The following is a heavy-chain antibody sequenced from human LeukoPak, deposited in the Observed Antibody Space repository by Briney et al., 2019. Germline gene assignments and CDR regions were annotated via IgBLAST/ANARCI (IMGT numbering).Heavy chain of an antibody. D-gene: IGHD2-2*01. CDR1: GFTFSDYY. V-gene: IGHV3-7*01. CDR2: IKQDGSDK. CDR3: ASSYCSTTSCYGGYVMDV. J-gene: IGHJ6*02. Sequence: GGSLRLSCAASGFTFSDYYMSWIRQAPGKGLEWVANIKQDGSDKYYVDSVKGRFTISRDNAKNSLYLQMNSLRAEDTAVYYCASSYCSTTSCYGGYVMDVWGQGTTVTVSS.